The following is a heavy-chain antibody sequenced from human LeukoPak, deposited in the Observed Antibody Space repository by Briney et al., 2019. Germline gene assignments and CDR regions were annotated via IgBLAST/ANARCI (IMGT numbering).Heavy chain of an antibody. V-gene: IGHV3-23*01. Sequence: GGTLRLSCAASGFTFSSYGVSWVRQAPGKGLEWVSGISGSGHRTYYADSVKGRFTISRDNSKSTLYLQMNSLRAEDTAVYYCGRPRPAREGLDSWGQGILVTVSS. CDR3: GRPRPAREGLDS. CDR2: ISGSGHRT. J-gene: IGHJ4*02. CDR1: GFTFSSYG. D-gene: IGHD6-6*01.